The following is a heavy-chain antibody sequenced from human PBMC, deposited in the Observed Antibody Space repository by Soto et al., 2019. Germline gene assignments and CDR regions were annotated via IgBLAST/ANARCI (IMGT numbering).Heavy chain of an antibody. CDR1: GFTFSSYA. CDR2: ISGSGGST. V-gene: IGHV3-23*01. J-gene: IGHJ4*02. CDR3: AKDLTVPGYSSGRYVAY. Sequence: EVQLLESGGGLVQPGGSLRLSCAASGFTFSSYAMSWVRQAPGKGLEWVSAISGSGGSTYYADSVKGGFTISRNNSKNTLLLQRTRLRAEDTAVYYCAKDLTVPGYSSGRYVAYWGQGTLVTVSS. D-gene: IGHD6-19*01.